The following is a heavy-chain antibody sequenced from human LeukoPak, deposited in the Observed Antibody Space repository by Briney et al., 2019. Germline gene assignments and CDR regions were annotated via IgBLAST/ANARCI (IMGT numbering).Heavy chain of an antibody. J-gene: IGHJ4*02. V-gene: IGHV1-69*06. CDR1: GGTFGSYT. CDR3: AKSVSSSWTYYFDY. D-gene: IGHD6-13*01. CDR2: IIPIFDTA. Sequence: PPASVKVSCKASGGTFGSYTVSWVRQAPGQGLEWMGGIIPIFDTANYAQKFQGRVTITADKSASTAYMELSSLRSEDTAVYYCAKSVSSSWTYYFDYWGQGTLVTVSS.